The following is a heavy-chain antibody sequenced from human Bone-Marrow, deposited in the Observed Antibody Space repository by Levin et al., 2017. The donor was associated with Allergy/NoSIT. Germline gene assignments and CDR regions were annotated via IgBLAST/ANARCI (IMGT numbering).Heavy chain of an antibody. V-gene: IGHV3-9*01. Sequence: GGSLRLSCAASGFTFDDYAMHWVRQAPGKGLEWVSGISWNSGSIGYADSVKGRFTISRDNAKNSLYLQMNSLRAEDTALYYCAKDMAYDSSGYFNYWGQGTLVTVSS. D-gene: IGHD3-22*01. CDR2: ISWNSGSI. J-gene: IGHJ4*02. CDR1: GFTFDDYA. CDR3: AKDMAYDSSGYFNY.